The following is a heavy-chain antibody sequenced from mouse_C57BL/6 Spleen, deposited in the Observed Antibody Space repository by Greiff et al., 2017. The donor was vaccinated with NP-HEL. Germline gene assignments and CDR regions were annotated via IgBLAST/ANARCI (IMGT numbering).Heavy chain of an antibody. V-gene: IGHV1-53*01. CDR1: GYTFTSYW. CDR2: INPSNGGT. CDR3: ARSIYDGYYDAMDY. D-gene: IGHD2-3*01. J-gene: IGHJ4*01. Sequence: QVQLQQSGTELVKPGASVKLSCKASGYTFTSYWMHWVKQRPGQGLEWIGNINPSNGGTNYNEKFKSKATLTVVKSSSTAYMQLSSLTSEDSAVYYCARSIYDGYYDAMDYWGQGTSVTVSS.